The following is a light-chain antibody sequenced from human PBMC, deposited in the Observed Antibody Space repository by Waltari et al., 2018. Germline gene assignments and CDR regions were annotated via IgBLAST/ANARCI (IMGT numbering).Light chain of an antibody. Sequence: EIVMTQSPATLSVSPGARATLSCRASQSVTSNLAWYQQRPGQAPRLLIYGASTRATGIPARFSGSGSGTEFTLTISSRQSEDFAVYYYQQYNNWPPGFTFGPGTKVDIK. CDR3: QQYNNWPPGFT. CDR1: QSVTSN. V-gene: IGKV3-15*01. J-gene: IGKJ3*01. CDR2: GAS.